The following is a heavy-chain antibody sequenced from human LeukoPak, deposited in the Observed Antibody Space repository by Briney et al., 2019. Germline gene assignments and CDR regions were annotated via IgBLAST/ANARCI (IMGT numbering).Heavy chain of an antibody. D-gene: IGHD3-3*01. J-gene: IGHJ6*03. CDR2: IGEDGSEK. CDR3: ARLNYDFWSGVWEGSYMDV. CDR1: GFTFSSYW. V-gene: IGHV3-7*01. Sequence: GGSLRLSCAASGFTFSSYWMTWVRQAPGKGLEWVANIGEDGSEKYYVDSVKGRFTISGDNAKNSLYLQVNSLRAEDTAVYYCARLNYDFWSGVWEGSYMDVWGKGTTVTVSS.